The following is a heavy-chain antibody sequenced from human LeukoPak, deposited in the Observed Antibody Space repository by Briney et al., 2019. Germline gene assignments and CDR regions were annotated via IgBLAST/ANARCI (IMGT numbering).Heavy chain of an antibody. D-gene: IGHD4-17*01. CDR1: GGSISSYY. Sequence: SETLSLTCTVSGGSISSYYWSWIRQPAGRGLEWIGRIYTSGSTNYNPSLKSRVTMSVDTSKNQFSLKLSSVTAADTAVYYCARSTVTTGGNWFDPWGQGTLVTVSS. CDR2: IYTSGST. V-gene: IGHV4-4*07. J-gene: IGHJ5*02. CDR3: ARSTVTTGGNWFDP.